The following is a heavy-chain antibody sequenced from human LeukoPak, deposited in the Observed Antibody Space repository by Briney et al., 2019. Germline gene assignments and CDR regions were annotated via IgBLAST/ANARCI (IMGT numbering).Heavy chain of an antibody. J-gene: IGHJ3*02. CDR3: ARDSGPRHLLGAFDI. V-gene: IGHV3-30-3*01. D-gene: IGHD1-26*01. Sequence: PGGSLRLSCAASGFTFSSYAMHWVRQAPGKGLEWVAVISYDGSNKYYADSVKGRFTISRDNSKNTLYLQMNSLRAEDTAVYYCARDSGPRHLLGAFDIWGQGTMVTVSS. CDR2: ISYDGSNK. CDR1: GFTFSSYA.